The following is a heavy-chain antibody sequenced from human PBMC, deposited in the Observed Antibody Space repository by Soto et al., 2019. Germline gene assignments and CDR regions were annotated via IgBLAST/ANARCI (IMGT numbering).Heavy chain of an antibody. D-gene: IGHD3-22*01. J-gene: IGHJ3*02. V-gene: IGHV3-48*01. CDR2: ISLGGATI. Sequence: GGSLSLSCVASGFTFSNYNLNWVRQAPGKGLEWVSHISLGGATIDNADPVKGRITISKANTDNSLHLQMNSMGADDTAHYYRLIDELYYYDIFGMPLNGFDIWGQGTMVTVSS. CDR1: GFTFSNYN. CDR3: LIDELYYYDIFGMPLNGFDI.